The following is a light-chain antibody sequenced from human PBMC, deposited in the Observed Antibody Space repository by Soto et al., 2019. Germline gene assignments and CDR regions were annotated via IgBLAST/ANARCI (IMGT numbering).Light chain of an antibody. CDR1: RSNIGNNA. CDR3: AAWDDSLNGYV. V-gene: IGLV1-36*01. Sequence: QSVLTQPPSVSEAPRQRVTISCSGRRSNIGNNAVFWYQQFPGKAPKLLIYYDDLLPSGVSDRFSGSKSGTSASLAISGLQSEDEADYYCAAWDDSLNGYVFGTGTKLTVL. J-gene: IGLJ1*01. CDR2: YDD.